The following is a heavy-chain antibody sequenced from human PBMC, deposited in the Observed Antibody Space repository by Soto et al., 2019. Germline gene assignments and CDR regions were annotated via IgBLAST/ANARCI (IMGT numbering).Heavy chain of an antibody. D-gene: IGHD2-8*01. CDR1: GYTFTSYA. V-gene: IGHV1-3*01. J-gene: IGHJ3*02. CDR3: ARDLSDIVLMVYAIRSSGAFDI. Sequence: ASVKVSCKASGYTFTSYAMHWVRQAPGQRLEWMGWINAGNGNTKYSQKFQGRVTITRDTSASTAYMELSSLRSEDTAVYYCARDLSDIVLMVYAIRSSGAFDIWGQGTMVTVS. CDR2: INAGNGNT.